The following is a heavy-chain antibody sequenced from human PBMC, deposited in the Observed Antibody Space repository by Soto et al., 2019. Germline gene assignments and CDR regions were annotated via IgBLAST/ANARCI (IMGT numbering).Heavy chain of an antibody. CDR2: MNPNSNNT. V-gene: IGHV1-8*01. J-gene: IGHJ5*01. D-gene: IGHD2-21*01. CDR3: ARSDGYHFNGLDS. CDR1: GYTFASYD. Sequence: QVQLVQSGAEVKTPGASVKVSCKASGYTFASYDMNWVRQAPGQGLEWMGWMNPNSNNTGYAQKLQGRLTMTRDIALSIAHMELSSLRNEDTAVYYCARSDGYHFNGLDSWGKGTLVTVSA.